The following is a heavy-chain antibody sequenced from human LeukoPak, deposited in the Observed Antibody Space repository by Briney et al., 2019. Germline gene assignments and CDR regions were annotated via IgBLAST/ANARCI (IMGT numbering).Heavy chain of an antibody. CDR3: AKDFSSSGRDGFDI. J-gene: IGHJ3*02. CDR2: IWYDGSNK. V-gene: IGHV3-30*02. D-gene: IGHD6-19*01. Sequence: PGGSLRLSCAASGFTFSSFGMHWVRQAPGKGLEWVAVIWYDGSNKYYADSVKGRFTISRDNSKNTLYLQMNSLRGEDTAVYYCAKDFSSSGRDGFDIWGQGTMVTVSS. CDR1: GFTFSSFG.